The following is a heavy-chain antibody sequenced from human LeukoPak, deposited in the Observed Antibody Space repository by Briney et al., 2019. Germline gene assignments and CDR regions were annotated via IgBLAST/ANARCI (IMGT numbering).Heavy chain of an antibody. CDR3: ASGRLVDGSGSQWAYNWFDP. D-gene: IGHD3-10*01. J-gene: IGHJ5*02. CDR1: GGSFSGYY. V-gene: IGHV4-34*01. Sequence: SETLSLTCAVYGGSFSGYYWSWIRQPPGKGLEWIGEITHSGSTNYNPSLKSRVTISVDTSKNQFPLKLSSVTAADTAVYYCASGRLVDGSGSQWAYNWFDPWGQGTLVTVSS. CDR2: ITHSGST.